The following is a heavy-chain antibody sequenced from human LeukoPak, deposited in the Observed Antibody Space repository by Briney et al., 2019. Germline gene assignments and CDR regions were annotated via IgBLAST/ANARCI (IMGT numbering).Heavy chain of an antibody. CDR3: TTDRGLVGASGYLDS. J-gene: IGHJ4*02. V-gene: IGHV3-72*01. Sequence: PGGSLRLSCVVSGFTFSDHYMDWVRQAPGKGLEWVGRSRNKPNGYTTEYAASVKGRFTISRDESKTSLHLQMNRLKTEDTAVYFCTTDRGLVGASGYLDSWGQGTLVTVSS. D-gene: IGHD1-26*01. CDR2: SRNKPNGYTT. CDR1: GFTFSDHY.